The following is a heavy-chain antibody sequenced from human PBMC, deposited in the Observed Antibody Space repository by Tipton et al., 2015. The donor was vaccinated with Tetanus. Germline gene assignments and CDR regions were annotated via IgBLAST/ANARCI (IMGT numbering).Heavy chain of an antibody. V-gene: IGHV4-39*01. D-gene: IGHD5-12*01. Sequence: TLSLTCTVSGGSVSSSTYYWVWIRQPPGKGLEWIGTIFYSGSTYYSPSLKSRVPTSIDSSKNQLSLRLTSVTAADTAVYYCAGPALAHDAFDFGGQGTMVTVS. CDR2: IFYSGST. J-gene: IGHJ3*01. CDR3: AGPALAHDAFDF. CDR1: GGSVSSSTYY.